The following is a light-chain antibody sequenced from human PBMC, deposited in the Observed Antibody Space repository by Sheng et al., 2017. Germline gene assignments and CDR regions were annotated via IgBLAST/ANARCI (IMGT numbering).Light chain of an antibody. J-gene: IGLJ3*02. V-gene: IGLV2-23*01. Sequence: QSALTQPASVSGSPGQSVTISCTGTTSGVGFNNLVSWYQHHPGKAPKLLIYEAIKRPSGISNRFSGSKSAKTASLTISGLQFEDEADYHCSSHSGREFGGGTKLTV. CDR1: TSGVGFNNL. CDR3: SSHSGRE. CDR2: EAI.